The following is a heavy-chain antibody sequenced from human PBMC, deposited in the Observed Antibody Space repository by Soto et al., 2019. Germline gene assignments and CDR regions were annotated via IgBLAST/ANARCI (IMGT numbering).Heavy chain of an antibody. D-gene: IGHD1-1*01. J-gene: IGHJ4*02. V-gene: IGHV1-18*01. CDR2: ISAHNGNT. CDR3: AGGRYGDY. CDR1: GYTFTSYG. Sequence: QVHLVQSGAEVKKPGASVKVSCKGSGYTFTSYGITWVRQAPGQGLEWMGWISAHNGNTDYAQKLQGRVTVTRDTSTSTAYMDLRSLRSDDTAVYYCAGGRYGDYWGQGALVTVSS.